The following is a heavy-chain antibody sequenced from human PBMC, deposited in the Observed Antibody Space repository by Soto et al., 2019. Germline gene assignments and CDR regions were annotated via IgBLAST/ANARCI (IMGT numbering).Heavy chain of an antibody. CDR1: GYTFTSYG. D-gene: IGHD3-9*01. CDR3: ARSDQYFDWLPQSPYYFDY. CDR2: ISGYNGNT. J-gene: IGHJ4*02. Sequence: GASVRVSCKASGYTFTSYGISWVRLAPGQGLEWMGWISGYNGNTKYAQKLQGRVTMTTDTSTSTAYMELRSLRSDDTAVYYCARSDQYFDWLPQSPYYFDYWGQGTLVTVSS. V-gene: IGHV1-18*01.